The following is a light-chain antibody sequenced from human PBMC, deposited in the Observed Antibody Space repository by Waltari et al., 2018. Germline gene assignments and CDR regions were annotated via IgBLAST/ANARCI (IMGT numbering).Light chain of an antibody. V-gene: IGLV2-8*01. CDR1: SSYVGGYNY. Sequence: QSALTQPPSASGSPGQSVTISCTGTSSYVGGYNYVSWYQQHPGKAPKLMIYEVTKRPSGVPDRLSGAKSDNTASLTVSGLQTEDEADYYCSSYGGGNYVIFGGGTKLTVL. CDR2: EVT. J-gene: IGLJ2*01. CDR3: SSYGGGNYVI.